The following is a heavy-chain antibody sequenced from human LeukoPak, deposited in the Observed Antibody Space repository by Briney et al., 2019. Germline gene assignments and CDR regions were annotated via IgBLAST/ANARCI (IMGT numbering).Heavy chain of an antibody. CDR3: AKDRANWGSGFDY. CDR1: GFTFSNHW. J-gene: IGHJ4*02. V-gene: IGHV3-7*05. Sequence: PGGSLRLSCVGSGFTFSNHWMTWMRQAPGTGLEWLANINQDGSEAYYVDSVEGRFTISRDNSRNSLYLQMNSLRTEDTALYYCAKDRANWGSGFDYWGQGALVTVSS. CDR2: INQDGSEA. D-gene: IGHD7-27*01.